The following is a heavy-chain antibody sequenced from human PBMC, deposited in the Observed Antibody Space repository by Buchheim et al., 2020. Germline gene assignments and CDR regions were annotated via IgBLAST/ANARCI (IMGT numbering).Heavy chain of an antibody. CDR1: GFTFSSYG. CDR2: ISYDGSNK. J-gene: IGHJ4*02. CDR3: AKDLPLYSSSWYGPFDY. V-gene: IGHV3-30*18. D-gene: IGHD6-13*01. Sequence: QVQLVESGGGVVQPGRSLRLSCAASGFTFSSYGMHWVRQAPGKGLEWVAVISYDGSNKYYADSVKGRFTISRDNSKNTLYLQMNSLRAEDTAVYYCAKDLPLYSSSWYGPFDYWGQGTL.